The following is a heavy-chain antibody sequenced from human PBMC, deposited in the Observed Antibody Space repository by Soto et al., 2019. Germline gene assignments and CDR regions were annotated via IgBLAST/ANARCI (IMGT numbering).Heavy chain of an antibody. CDR3: ARAPVYGDYDAVYFDY. J-gene: IGHJ4*02. V-gene: IGHV1-69*02. CDR1: GGTFSSYT. CDR2: IIPILGIA. Sequence: QVQLVQSGAEVKKPGSSVKVSCKASGGTFSSYTISWVRQAPGQGLEWMGRIIPILGIANYAQKFQGRVTIIADKSTSTAYMELSSLRSEDTAVYYCARAPVYGDYDAVYFDYWGQGTLVTVSS. D-gene: IGHD4-17*01.